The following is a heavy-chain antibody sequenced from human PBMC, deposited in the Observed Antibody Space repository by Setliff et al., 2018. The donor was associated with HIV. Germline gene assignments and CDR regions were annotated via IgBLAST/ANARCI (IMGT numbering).Heavy chain of an antibody. CDR2: INHNRKT. J-gene: IGHJ6*02. V-gene: IGHV4-34*01. CDR1: GGSFSGYF. Sequence: SETLSLTCAVYGGSFSGYFWSWVRQSPGKGLEWIGEINHNRKTNYNPSLKSRVTISVDTSKNQFSLKLTSMTAADTAVYYCARGWVRGPIISPGTYFSYGLDVWGQGTPVTVSS. CDR3: ARGWVRGPIISPGTYFSYGLDV. D-gene: IGHD3-10*01.